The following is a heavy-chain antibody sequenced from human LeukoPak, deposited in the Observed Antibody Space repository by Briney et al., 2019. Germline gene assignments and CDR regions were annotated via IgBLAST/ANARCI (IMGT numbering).Heavy chain of an antibody. V-gene: IGHV3-74*01. CDR2: INSDGRST. CDR3: ARDGGGSGNYYLDY. Sequence: GGSLRLSCAGSGITFSTYWMHWVRQAPGKGLVWVSRINSDGRSTRYADSVKGRFTISRDNAKNTLYLQMNSLRAEDTAVYYCARDGGGSGNYYLDYWGQGTLVTVSS. J-gene: IGHJ4*02. CDR1: GITFSTYW. D-gene: IGHD3-10*01.